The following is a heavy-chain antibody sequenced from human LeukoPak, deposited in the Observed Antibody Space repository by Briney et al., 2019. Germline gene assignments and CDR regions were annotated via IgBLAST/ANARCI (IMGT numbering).Heavy chain of an antibody. V-gene: IGHV3-30-3*01. CDR2: ISYDGSNK. D-gene: IGHD1-26*01. CDR1: GFTFSSYA. Sequence: PGGSLRLSCAASGFTFSSYAMPWVRQAPGKGLEWVAVISYDGSNKYYADSVKGRFTISRDNAKNSLYLQMNSLRAEDTALYYCAKGPIVGATKGAFDIWGQGTMVTVSS. CDR3: AKGPIVGATKGAFDI. J-gene: IGHJ3*02.